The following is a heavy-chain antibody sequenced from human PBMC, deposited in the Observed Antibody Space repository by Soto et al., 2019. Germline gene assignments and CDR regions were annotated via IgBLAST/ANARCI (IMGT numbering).Heavy chain of an antibody. CDR2: INHSGST. CDR1: GGSFSGYY. V-gene: IGHV4-34*01. CDR3: AKAYSSGYYYPFDY. Sequence: SETLSLTCAVYGGSFSGYYWSWIRQPPGKGLEWIGEINHSGSTKYNPSLKSRVTISVDTSKNQFSLKLNSVTAADTAVYYCAKAYSSGYYYPFDYWGQGTLVTVSS. J-gene: IGHJ4*02. D-gene: IGHD3-22*01.